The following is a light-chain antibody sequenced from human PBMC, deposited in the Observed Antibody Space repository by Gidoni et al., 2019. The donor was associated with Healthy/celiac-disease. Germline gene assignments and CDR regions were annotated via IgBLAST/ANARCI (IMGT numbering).Light chain of an antibody. CDR2: GAS. J-gene: IGKJ2*01. CDR3: QQYDSSPGYT. V-gene: IGKV3-20*01. Sequence: DTVLPQSPVTLSLSPGERATLSCSASQSVSSSYLAWYQQKPGQAPRLLIYGASSRGTGIPDRFSGSGSGTDFTLTISRLEPEDDAVDYCQQYDSSPGYTFGQGTKLEIK. CDR1: QSVSSSY.